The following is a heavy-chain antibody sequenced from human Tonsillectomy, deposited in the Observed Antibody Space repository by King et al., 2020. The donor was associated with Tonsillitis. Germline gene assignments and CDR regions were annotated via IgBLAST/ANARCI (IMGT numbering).Heavy chain of an antibody. CDR3: VRVLRSGTHDVHCAY. CDR2: IHSSGDPI. CDR1: GFTFSTYS. J-gene: IGHJ4*02. V-gene: IGHV3-48*02. D-gene: IGHD2-15*01. Sequence: VQLVESGGGLVQPGGSLRLSCAASGFTFSTYSMNWVRQAPGKGLEWISYIHSSGDPISYADSVKGRFTISRDDAKNSLYLQMNSLRDEDTAVYYCVRVLRSGTHDVHCAYWGQGTLVTVSS.